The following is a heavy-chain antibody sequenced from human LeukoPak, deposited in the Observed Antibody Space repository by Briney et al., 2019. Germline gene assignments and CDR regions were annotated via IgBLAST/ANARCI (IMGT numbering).Heavy chain of an antibody. J-gene: IGHJ6*04. CDR1: GYTLTELS. V-gene: IGHV1-24*01. CDR2: FDPEDGET. CDR3: ATQRPPRYYYYYGMDV. Sequence: ASVEVSCKVSGYTLTELSMHWVRQAPGKGLEWMGGFDPEDGETIYAQKFQGRVTMTEDTSTDTAYMELSSLRSEDTAVYYCATQRPPRYYYYYGMDVWGKGTTVTVSS.